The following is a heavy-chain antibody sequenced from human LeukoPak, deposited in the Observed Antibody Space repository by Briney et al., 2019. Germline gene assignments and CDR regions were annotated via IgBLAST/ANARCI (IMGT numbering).Heavy chain of an antibody. CDR3: ARVQSSSWGYAFDI. V-gene: IGHV1-18*01. D-gene: IGHD6-13*01. J-gene: IGHJ3*02. CDR2: ITADNGNT. Sequence: GASVKVSCKASGYTFTSYGISWVRQAPGQGLEWVGWITADNGNTNYAQKFQGRVTMTTDTSTSTVYMELRSLRSDDTAVYYCARVQSSSWGYAFDIWGQGTMVTVSS. CDR1: GYTFTSYG.